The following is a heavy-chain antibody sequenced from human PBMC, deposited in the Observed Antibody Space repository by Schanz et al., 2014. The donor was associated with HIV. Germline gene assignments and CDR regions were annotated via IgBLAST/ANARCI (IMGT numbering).Heavy chain of an antibody. CDR3: TRAYCGADCSRFYYYGTDV. J-gene: IGHJ6*02. D-gene: IGHD2-21*02. Sequence: QVWLVQSGAEVKKPGSSVKVSCKTFGGTFRTFAISWVRQAPGQGLEWMGGIVPIFGTTNYAQSFQGRVSITADESTSPAYMELSGLRSEDTAVYYCTRAYCGADCSRFYYYGTDVWGQGTTVTVSS. CDR2: IVPIFGTT. V-gene: IGHV1-69*01. CDR1: GGTFRTFA.